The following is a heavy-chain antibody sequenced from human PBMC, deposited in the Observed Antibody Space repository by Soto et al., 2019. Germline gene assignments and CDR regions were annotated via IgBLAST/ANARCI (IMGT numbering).Heavy chain of an antibody. Sequence: QVQLVESGGGVVQPGRSLRLSCAASGFTFSSYGMHWVRQAPGKGLEWVAVISHDGSNKYYADSVKGRFTISRDNSKNTLYLKMNSLRAEDTAVYYCAKDRGDGIAAAGMDVWGQGTTVTVSS. CDR2: ISHDGSNK. CDR3: AKDRGDGIAAAGMDV. D-gene: IGHD6-13*01. V-gene: IGHV3-30*18. CDR1: GFTFSSYG. J-gene: IGHJ6*02.